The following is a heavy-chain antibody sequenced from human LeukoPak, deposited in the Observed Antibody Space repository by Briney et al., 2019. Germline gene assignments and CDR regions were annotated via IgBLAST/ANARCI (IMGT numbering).Heavy chain of an antibody. J-gene: IGHJ4*02. CDR2: IKQDGSEK. V-gene: IGHV3-7*01. D-gene: IGHD2-2*01. Sequence: GGSLRLSCAASGFTFSSYWMSWVRQAPGKGLEWVANIKQDGSEKYYVDPVKGRFTISRDNAKNSLYLQMNSLRAEDTAVYYCARGGGVVVPAAIMMYFDYWGQGTLVTVSS. CDR3: ARGGGVVVPAAIMMYFDY. CDR1: GFTFSSYW.